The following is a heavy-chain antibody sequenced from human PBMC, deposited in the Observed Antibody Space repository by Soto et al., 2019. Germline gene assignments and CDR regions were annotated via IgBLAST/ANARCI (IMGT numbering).Heavy chain of an antibody. CDR1: GITVYNNY. CDR3: ARGVGV. V-gene: IGHV3-66*01. CDR2: IYSGGST. J-gene: IGHJ6*04. Sequence: EVQLVESGGGLVQRGGSLRLSCAASGITVYNNYMSWVRQAPGKGLEWVSVIYSGGSTSYADSVKGRFTISRDGSKNTVYLQMNSLRAEDTAVYYCARGVGVWGRGTTVTVSS.